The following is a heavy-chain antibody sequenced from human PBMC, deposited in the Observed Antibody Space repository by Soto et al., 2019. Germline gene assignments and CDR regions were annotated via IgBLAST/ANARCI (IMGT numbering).Heavy chain of an antibody. CDR2: ISSSSSYI. J-gene: IGHJ6*02. CDR1: GFTFSSYS. CDR3: ARDCLTYYDILTPGGMDV. Sequence: GGSLRLSCAASGFTFSSYSMNWVRQAPGKGLEWVSSISSSSSYIYYADSVKGRFTISRDNAKNSLYLQMNSLRAEDTAVYYCARDCLTYYDILTPGGMDVWGQGTTVTVSS. V-gene: IGHV3-21*01. D-gene: IGHD3-9*01.